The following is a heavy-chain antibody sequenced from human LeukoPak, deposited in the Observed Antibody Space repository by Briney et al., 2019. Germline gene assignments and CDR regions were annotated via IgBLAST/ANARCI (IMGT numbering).Heavy chain of an antibody. CDR2: INPNSGGT. J-gene: IGHJ4*02. CDR1: GYTFTGFY. D-gene: IGHD3-3*01. V-gene: IGHV1-2*02. Sequence: ASVKVSCRASGYTFTGFYMHWVRQAPGQGLEWMGWINPNSGGTNYAQNFQGRVTMTRDTSISTAYMELSRLRSDDTAVYYCARDLTIFGGVNDPLIRGHWGQGTLVTVSS. CDR3: ARDLTIFGGVNDPLIRGH.